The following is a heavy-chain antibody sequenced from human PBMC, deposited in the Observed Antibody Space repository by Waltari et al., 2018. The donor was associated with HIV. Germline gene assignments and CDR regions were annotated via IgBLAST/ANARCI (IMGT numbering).Heavy chain of an antibody. CDR3: AKGWTPRYFDY. Sequence: QVQLVESGGGVVQPGRSLRLSCAASGFTFSSYGMHWVRQVPGKGLEWVAVISYDGSNKYYADSVKGRFTISRDNSKNTLYLQMNSLRAEDTAVCYCAKGWTPRYFDYWGQGTLVTVSS. CDR1: GFTFSSYG. J-gene: IGHJ4*02. V-gene: IGHV3-30*18. D-gene: IGHD1-1*01. CDR2: ISYDGSNK.